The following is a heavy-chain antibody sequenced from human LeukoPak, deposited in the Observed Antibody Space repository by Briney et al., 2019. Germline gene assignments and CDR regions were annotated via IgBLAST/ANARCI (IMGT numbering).Heavy chain of an antibody. J-gene: IGHJ6*02. CDR2: MNPNSGNT. V-gene: IGHV1-8*01. Sequence: ASVKVSCKASGYTFTSYDINWVRQATGQGLEWMGWMNPNSGNTGYAQKFQGRVTMTRDTSTSTVYMELSSLRSEDTAVYYCARAMRVVVAASAHYYYGMDVWGQGTTVTVSS. CDR1: GYTFTSYD. D-gene: IGHD2-15*01. CDR3: ARAMRVVVAASAHYYYGMDV.